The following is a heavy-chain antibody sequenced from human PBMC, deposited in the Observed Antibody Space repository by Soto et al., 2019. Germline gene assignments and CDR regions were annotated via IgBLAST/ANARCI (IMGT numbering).Heavy chain of an antibody. D-gene: IGHD3-10*01. Sequence: SETLSLTCAVYGGSFSGYYWSWIRQPPGKGLEWIGEINHSGNTNYNPSLKSRVTISVDTSKNQFSLKLSSVTAADTAVYYCARGLGYGSGSYYYYYYYMDVWGKGTTVTVSS. J-gene: IGHJ6*03. V-gene: IGHV4-34*01. CDR3: ARGLGYGSGSYYYYYYYMDV. CDR1: GGSFSGYY. CDR2: INHSGNT.